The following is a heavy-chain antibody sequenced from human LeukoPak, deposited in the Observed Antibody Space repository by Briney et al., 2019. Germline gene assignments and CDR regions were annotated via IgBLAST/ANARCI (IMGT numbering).Heavy chain of an antibody. Sequence: SETLSLTCTVSGGSISSYYWSWIRQPAGKGLEWIGRIYTSGSTNYNPSLKSRVTMSVDTSKNQFSLKLSSVTAADTAVYYCARTPGAFRGVLYYFDYWGQGTLVTVSS. CDR1: GGSISSYY. CDR2: IYTSGST. J-gene: IGHJ4*02. CDR3: ARTPGAFRGVLYYFDY. D-gene: IGHD3-10*01. V-gene: IGHV4-4*07.